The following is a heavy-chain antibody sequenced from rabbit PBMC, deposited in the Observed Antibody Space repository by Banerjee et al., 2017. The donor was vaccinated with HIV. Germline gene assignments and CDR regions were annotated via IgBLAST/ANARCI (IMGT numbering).Heavy chain of an antibody. Sequence: QEQLEESGGGLVKPGASLTLTCTASGFDLSSYYMSWVRQAPGKGLEWIGCIDTGSGDTYYASWAKGRFTISKTSTTVTLQMASLTAADTATYFCARDPYVDSTISVYFNLWGPGTLVTV. CDR1: GFDLSSYY. J-gene: IGHJ4*01. D-gene: IGHD7-1*01. V-gene: IGHV1S45*01. CDR3: ARDPYVDSTISVYFNL. CDR2: IDTGSGDT.